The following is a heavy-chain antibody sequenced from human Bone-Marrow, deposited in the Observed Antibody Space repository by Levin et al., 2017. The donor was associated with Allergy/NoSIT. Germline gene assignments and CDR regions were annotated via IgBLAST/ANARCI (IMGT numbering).Heavy chain of an antibody. D-gene: IGHD5-24*01. CDR3: VRGQFSAFDI. V-gene: IGHV6-1*01. J-gene: IGHJ3*02. CDR2: TYYRSRWSN. CDR1: FYPLFASNVA. Sequence: PLSLPFFLSFYPLFASNVAWNWIRQSPSRGLEWLGRTYYRSRWSNDFAVSVKSRITINPDTSKNQFYLQLNSVIPEDTAVYYCVRGQFSAFDIWGQGTVVTVSS.